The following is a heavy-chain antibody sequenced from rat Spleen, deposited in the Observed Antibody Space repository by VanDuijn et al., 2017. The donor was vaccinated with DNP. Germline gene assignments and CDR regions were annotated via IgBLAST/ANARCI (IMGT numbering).Heavy chain of an antibody. J-gene: IGHJ2*01. CDR3: TTAGYYDGSYYPYFDY. V-gene: IGHV5-27*01. CDR1: GFTFSNYG. D-gene: IGHD1-12*02. CDR2: ISTSGTTT. Sequence: EVQLVESGGGLVQPGRSLKLSCAASGFTFSNYGMAWVRQAPKKGLEWVASISTSGTTTYYRDFVKGRFTISRDNAKRTLYLQMDSLRSEDTATYYCTTAGYYDGSYYPYFDYWGQGVMVTVSS.